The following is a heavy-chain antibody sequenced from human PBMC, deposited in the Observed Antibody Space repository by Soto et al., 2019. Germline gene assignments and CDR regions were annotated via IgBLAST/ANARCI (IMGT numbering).Heavy chain of an antibody. Sequence: SETLSLTCTVSGGSVSSNSYSWGWVRQAPGKGLEWIGNIYYSGNTHYNPSLMSRVTISVDTSKNQFSLRLSSVTAADTAVYYCARHAADWLSWNWGQGTLVTVSS. V-gene: IGHV4-39*01. CDR3: ARHAADWLSWN. CDR1: GGSVSSNSYS. D-gene: IGHD3-9*01. J-gene: IGHJ4*02. CDR2: IYYSGNT.